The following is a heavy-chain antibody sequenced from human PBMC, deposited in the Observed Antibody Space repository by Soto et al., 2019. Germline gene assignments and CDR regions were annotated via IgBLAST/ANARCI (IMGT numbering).Heavy chain of an antibody. CDR3: AKDRVVTAIMGAFGY. J-gene: IGHJ4*02. CDR2: ISGSGGST. V-gene: IGHV3-23*01. D-gene: IGHD2-21*02. Sequence: PGGSLRLSCAASGFTFSSYGMSWVRQAPGKGLEWVSGISGSGGSTYYADSVKGRFTISRDNSKNTMYLQMNSLRAEDAAVYYCAKDRVVTAIMGAFGYWGQGTLVTVSS. CDR1: GFTFSSYG.